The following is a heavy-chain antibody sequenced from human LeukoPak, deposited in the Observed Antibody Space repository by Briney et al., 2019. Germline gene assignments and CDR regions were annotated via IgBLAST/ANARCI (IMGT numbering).Heavy chain of an antibody. CDR2: ISAYNGNT. D-gene: IGHD6-13*01. CDR3: ARDTPAHQLIIGPFDY. CDR1: GYTFTSYG. Sequence: ASVKVSCKASGYTFTSYGISWVRQAPGQGLEWMGWISAYNGNTNYAQKLQGRVTMTTDTSTSTAYMELRSLRSDDTAVYYCARDTPAHQLIIGPFDYWGQGTLVTVSS. J-gene: IGHJ4*02. V-gene: IGHV1-18*01.